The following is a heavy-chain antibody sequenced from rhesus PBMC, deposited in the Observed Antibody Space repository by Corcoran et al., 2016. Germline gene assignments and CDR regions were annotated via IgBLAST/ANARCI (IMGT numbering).Heavy chain of an antibody. J-gene: IGHJ4*01. CDR1: GGSISGGYYY. CDR3: ARGIAAAGIGYFDY. V-gene: IGHV4S12*01. CDR2: IYSSSGNT. Sequence: QVNLQESGPGLVKPLETLSLTCAVSGGSISGGYYYWSWIRQPPGTGLEWTGGIYSSSGNTYYNPSLKSRVTISKDTSKNQFSLKLSSVTAADTAVYYCARGIAAAGIGYFDYWGQGVLVTVSS. D-gene: IGHD6-25*01.